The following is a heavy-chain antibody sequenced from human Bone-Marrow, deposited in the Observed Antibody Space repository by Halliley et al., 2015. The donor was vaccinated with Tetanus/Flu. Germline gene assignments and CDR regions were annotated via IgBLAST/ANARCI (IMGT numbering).Heavy chain of an antibody. D-gene: IGHD1-20*01. J-gene: IGHJ6*02. CDR2: IYYTGST. CDR1: GGSISDFY. Sequence: TLSLTCTVSGGSISDFYWSWLRQPPGKGLEWIGYIYYTGSTNHNPSLRSRVTISVDRSKKQFSLKLSSVTAADTAVYYCAREGGGGPRYYGMDVWGQGTTVTVSS. V-gene: IGHV4-59*01. CDR3: AREGGGGPRYYGMDV.